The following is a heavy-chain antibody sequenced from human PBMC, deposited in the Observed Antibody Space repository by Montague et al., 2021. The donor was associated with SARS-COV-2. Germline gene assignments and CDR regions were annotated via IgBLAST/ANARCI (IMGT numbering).Heavy chain of an antibody. Sequence: CAISGDSVGVDEPRCRSEEHTPERELGQQLITYYRFKWNNDYAVSVRGRVTINPDTSKNQFSLQLNSVTPEDTAIYYCTSGREGNYNVMDVWGQGTTVTVSS. CDR2: TYYRFKWNN. CDR3: TSGREGNYNVMDV. CDR1: GDSVGVDEPR. D-gene: IGHD1-1*01. V-gene: IGHV6-1*01. J-gene: IGHJ6*02.